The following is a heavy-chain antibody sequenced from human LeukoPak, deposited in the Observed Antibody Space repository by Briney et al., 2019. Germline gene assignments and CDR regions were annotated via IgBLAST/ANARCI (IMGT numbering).Heavy chain of an antibody. CDR2: INHSGST. V-gene: IGHV4-34*01. J-gene: IGHJ6*03. CDR3: ARGGYPGYYYYYYMDV. CDR1: GGSFSGYY. Sequence: PSETLSLTCAVYGGSFSGYYWNWIRQPPGKGLEWIGKINHSGSTNYNPSLKSRVTISVDTSKNQFSLKLSSVTAADTAVYYCARGGYPGYYYYYYMDVWGKGTTVTVSS. D-gene: IGHD1-1*01.